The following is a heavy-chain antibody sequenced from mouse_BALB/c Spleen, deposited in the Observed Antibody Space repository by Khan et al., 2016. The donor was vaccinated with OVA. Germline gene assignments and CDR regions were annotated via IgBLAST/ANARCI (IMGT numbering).Heavy chain of an antibody. CDR2: IYPGNTDT. Sequence: EVLLVESGTVLARPGASVKMSCKASGYTFTSYWMHWVKQRPGQGLEWIGDIYPGNTDTNYNQKFKGKVKLTAVTSTSTAYLELYSLTNEDSAVYDCTRRNWDVAWFAYWGQGTLVTVSA. CDR1: GYTFTSYW. D-gene: IGHD4-1*01. CDR3: TRRNWDVAWFAY. J-gene: IGHJ3*01. V-gene: IGHV1-5*01.